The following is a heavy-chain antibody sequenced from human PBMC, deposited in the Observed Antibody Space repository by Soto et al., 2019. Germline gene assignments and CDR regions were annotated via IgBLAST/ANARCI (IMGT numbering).Heavy chain of an antibody. J-gene: IGHJ4*02. Sequence: SETLSLTCTVSGDSISSGGYYWSWIRQHPGKGLEWIGYIYYSGSTYYNPSLKSRVTISVDTSKNQFSLKLSSVTAADTAVYYCARDAGSWYDYWGQGTLVTVSS. D-gene: IGHD6-13*01. CDR2: IYYSGST. CDR1: GDSISSGGYY. V-gene: IGHV4-31*03. CDR3: ARDAGSWYDY.